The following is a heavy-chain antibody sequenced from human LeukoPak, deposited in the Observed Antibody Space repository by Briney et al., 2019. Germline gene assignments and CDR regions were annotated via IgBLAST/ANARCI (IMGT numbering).Heavy chain of an antibody. CDR1: GGSISSSSDY. V-gene: IGHV4-39*01. Sequence: SETLSLTCTVSGGSISSSSDYWGWIRQPPGKGLEWIGSIYYSGNTYYNPSLKSRVTISLDTSKNQFSLKLSSVTAADTAVYYCARQGVRAIAIAARPGNYFDYWGQGTLVTVPS. J-gene: IGHJ4*02. CDR3: ARQGVRAIAIAARPGNYFDY. D-gene: IGHD6-6*01. CDR2: IYYSGNT.